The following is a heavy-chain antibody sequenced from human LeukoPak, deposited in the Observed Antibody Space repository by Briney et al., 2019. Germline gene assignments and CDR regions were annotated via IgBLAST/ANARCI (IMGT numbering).Heavy chain of an antibody. D-gene: IGHD5-18*01. CDR2: IKSKTDGGTT. J-gene: IGHJ4*02. CDR3: TPRGYRYGQRG. V-gene: IGHV3-15*01. CDR1: GFTFSNAW. Sequence: TGGSLRLPCAASGFTFSNAWMSWVRQAPGKGLEWVGRIKSKTDGGTTDYAAPVKGRFTISRDDSKNTLYLQMNSLKTEDTAVYYCTPRGYRYGQRGWAQGTLVTVSS.